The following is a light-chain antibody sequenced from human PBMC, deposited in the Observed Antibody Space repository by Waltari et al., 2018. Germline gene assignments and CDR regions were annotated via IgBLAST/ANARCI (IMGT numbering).Light chain of an antibody. J-gene: IGKJ1*01. CDR1: QSVGKY. CDR2: GAS. V-gene: IGKV3-20*01. Sequence: IVLTQSPGTLSLSPGARATLSCRASQSVGKYLAWYQQKPGQAPRLLIYGASSRAAGIPDRFSGSGSGADFSLTISRLEPEDFAVYYCQHHVRLPATFGQGTKVE. CDR3: QHHVRLPAT.